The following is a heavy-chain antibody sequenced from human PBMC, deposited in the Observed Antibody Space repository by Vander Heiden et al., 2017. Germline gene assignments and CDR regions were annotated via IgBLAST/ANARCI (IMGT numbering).Heavy chain of an antibody. D-gene: IGHD6-6*01. V-gene: IGHV3-9*01. CDR2: ISWKSGSR. J-gene: IGHJ6*04. CDR3: AKGIAARSYYYYDGMDV. Sequence: EVQLVESVGGLLQPARSLSPSCPPPGFPLAAYAMHWVRQAPGKGLEWVSGISWKSGSRGYADSVKGRFTIARDNAKNALYLQRNSLRAEDTALYYCAKGIAARSYYYYDGMDVWGEGTTVTVSS. CDR1: GFPLAAYA.